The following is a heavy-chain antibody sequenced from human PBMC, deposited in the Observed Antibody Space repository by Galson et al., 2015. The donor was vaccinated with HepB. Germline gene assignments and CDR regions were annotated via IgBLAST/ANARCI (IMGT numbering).Heavy chain of an antibody. Sequence: SVKVSCKASGYTFTSYYMHWVQQAPGQGLEWMGIINPSGGSTSYAQKFQGRVTMTRDTSTSTVYMELSSLRSEDTAVYYCARGIGITMIVVARAYFDYWGQGTLVTVSS. J-gene: IGHJ4*02. CDR1: GYTFTSYY. CDR3: ARGIGITMIVVARAYFDY. V-gene: IGHV1-46*03. D-gene: IGHD3-22*01. CDR2: INPSGGST.